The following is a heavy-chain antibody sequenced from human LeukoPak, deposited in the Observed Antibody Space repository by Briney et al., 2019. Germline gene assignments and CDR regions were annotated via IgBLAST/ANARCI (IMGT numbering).Heavy chain of an antibody. V-gene: IGHV3-11*03. CDR1: GFTFSDYY. J-gene: IGHJ4*02. D-gene: IGHD6-13*01. CDR3: ASPTAGTNFDC. Sequence: GGSLRLSCAASGFTFSDYYMTWIRQAPGKGLEWISYISSGGAYTSYSDSVKGRLTISRDNAMNSVYLQMNSLRAEDTAVYYCASPTAGTNFDCWGQGTLVTVSS. CDR2: ISSGGAYT.